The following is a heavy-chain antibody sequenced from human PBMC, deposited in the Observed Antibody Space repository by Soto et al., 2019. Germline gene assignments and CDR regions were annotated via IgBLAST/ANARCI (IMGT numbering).Heavy chain of an antibody. CDR1: GGSFSGHY. V-gene: IGHV4-34*12. J-gene: IGHJ4*02. CDR2: AIRGGHT. CDR3: VLRGGGSYPYYVDY. Sequence: QVQLQQWGGGLVKPSETLSLTCAVYGGSFSGHYWTWIRQPPGKGLEWIGEAIRGGHTNYNPSLKGRVTISMDTSKNQFSLKLNSVTVADTAVYYCVLRGGGSYPYYVDYWGQGTLVSVSS. D-gene: IGHD3-10*01.